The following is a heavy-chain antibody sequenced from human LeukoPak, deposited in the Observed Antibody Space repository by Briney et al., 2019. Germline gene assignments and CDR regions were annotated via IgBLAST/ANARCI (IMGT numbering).Heavy chain of an antibody. D-gene: IGHD2-15*01. J-gene: IGHJ4*02. Sequence: GGAPSPSFSAPGVPLNGSGMARVRPASGEGGGWVGPLRSKTNSYATAYAASVKGRFTISRDDSKNTAYLQMNSLKTEDTAVYYCTRRYCSGGSCSTPFDYWGQGTLVTVSS. CDR1: GVPLNGSG. CDR2: LRSKTNSYAT. CDR3: TRRYCSGGSCSTPFDY. V-gene: IGHV3-73*01.